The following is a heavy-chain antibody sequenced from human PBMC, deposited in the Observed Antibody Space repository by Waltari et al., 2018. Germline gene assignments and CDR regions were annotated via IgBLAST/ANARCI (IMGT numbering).Heavy chain of an antibody. CDR1: GGSISNGDYY. Sequence: QVQLHESGPGLLKPSQTLSLTCSVSGGSISNGDYYWTWIRQPPGQGLEYIGHISYSGNTYYSPSLKSRIFISVDTSNNQFSLKLSSVSAADTAMYYCARQSLSWDASDVWGQGTALTVSS. CDR3: ARQSLSWDASDV. V-gene: IGHV4-30-4*08. J-gene: IGHJ3*01. CDR2: ISYSGNT.